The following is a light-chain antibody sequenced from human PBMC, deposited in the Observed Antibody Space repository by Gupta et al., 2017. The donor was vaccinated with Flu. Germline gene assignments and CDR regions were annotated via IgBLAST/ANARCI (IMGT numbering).Light chain of an antibody. Sequence: YHLTQAPALSVSPGQTATITCSGSALSKQYVYWYRQRPGQAPVVLIYKDTERASGIPDRISGCSSGTSVTLRIRGVQTEDEADDYCQSADITGASRVFGGGTKLFVL. CDR3: QSADITGASRV. V-gene: IGLV3-25*02. CDR2: KDT. J-gene: IGLJ3*02. CDR1: ALSKQY.